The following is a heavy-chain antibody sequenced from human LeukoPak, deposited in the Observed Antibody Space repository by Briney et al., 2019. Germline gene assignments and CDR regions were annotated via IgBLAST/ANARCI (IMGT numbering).Heavy chain of an antibody. J-gene: IGHJ6*04. V-gene: IGHV1-18*04. CDR2: ISAYNSNT. CDR1: GYTFTSYG. Sequence: GASVKVSCKASGYTFTSYGISWVRQAPGQGLEWMGWISAYNSNTNYEQKVQGRVTMTTDTSTGTAYMELRSLRSDDTAMYYCAREYYYGSGSYGMDVWGKGTTVTVSS. CDR3: AREYYYGSGSYGMDV. D-gene: IGHD3-10*01.